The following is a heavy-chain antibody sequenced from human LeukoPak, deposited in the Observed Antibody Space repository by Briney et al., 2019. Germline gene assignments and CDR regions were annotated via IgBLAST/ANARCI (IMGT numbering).Heavy chain of an antibody. J-gene: IGHJ4*02. CDR3: ARGGYSGSGSYSLSSDY. D-gene: IGHD3-10*01. Sequence: GGSLRLSCAASGFTFSSYSMNWVRQAPRKGLEWVSSISSSSSYIYYADSVKGRFTISRDNAKNSLYLQMNSLRAEDTAVYYCARGGYSGSGSYSLSSDYRGQGTLVTVSS. CDR1: GFTFSSYS. V-gene: IGHV3-21*01. CDR2: ISSSSSYI.